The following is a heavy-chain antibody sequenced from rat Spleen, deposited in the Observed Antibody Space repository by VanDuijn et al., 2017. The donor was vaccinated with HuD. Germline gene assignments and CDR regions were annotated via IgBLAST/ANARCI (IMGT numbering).Heavy chain of an antibody. Sequence: EVQLQESGPGLVKPSQSLSLTCSVTGYSITSNYRWNWIRSFPGNKLEWIGHISYSGSTSYNPSLKSRISITRDTSKNQFFLHLNSVTTENTATYYCARFPPYYYSSYIPSVMDAWGQGASVTVSS. CDR3: ARFPPYYYSSYIPSVMDA. V-gene: IGHV3-1*01. J-gene: IGHJ4*01. D-gene: IGHD1-2*01. CDR2: ISYSGST. CDR1: GYSITSNY.